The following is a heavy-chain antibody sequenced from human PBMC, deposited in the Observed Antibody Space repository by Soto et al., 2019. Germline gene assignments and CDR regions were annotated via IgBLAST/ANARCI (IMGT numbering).Heavy chain of an antibody. Sequence: GASVKVSCKASGYTFTSYAMHWVRQAPGQRLEWMGWINAGNGNTKYSQKFQGRVTITRDTSASTAYMELSSLRSEDTAVYYCARDLRHNWNDHWFDPWGQGTQVTVS. CDR2: INAGNGNT. V-gene: IGHV1-3*01. J-gene: IGHJ5*02. CDR1: GYTFTSYA. D-gene: IGHD1-1*01. CDR3: ARDLRHNWNDHWFDP.